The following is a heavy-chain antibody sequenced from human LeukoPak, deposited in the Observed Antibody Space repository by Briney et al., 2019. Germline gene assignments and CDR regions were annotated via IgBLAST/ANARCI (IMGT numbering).Heavy chain of an antibody. CDR3: ARHGYGDFKFDP. Sequence: SSETLSLTCTVSGGSISSYYWSWIRQPPGKGLEWIGYIYYSGTPNYNPSLQSRVTISLDTSKNQFSLKLSSVTAADTAVYYCARHGYGDFKFDPWGQGTMVTVSS. V-gene: IGHV4-59*08. J-gene: IGHJ3*01. CDR1: GGSISSYY. D-gene: IGHD4-17*01. CDR2: IYYSGTP.